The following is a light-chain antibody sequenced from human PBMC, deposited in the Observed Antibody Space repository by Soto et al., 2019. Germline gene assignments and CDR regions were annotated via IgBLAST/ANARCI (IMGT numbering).Light chain of an antibody. Sequence: EIVLTQSPGTLSLSQGERATLSCRASQSVSSANFAWYQQKPGQAHRLLIYGASSRATGIPDRFSGSGSGTVFTLTINILEPDDFAVYYCHQYGNSPQTFGQGTKVDIK. CDR3: HQYGNSPQT. CDR2: GAS. V-gene: IGKV3-20*01. J-gene: IGKJ1*01. CDR1: QSVSSAN.